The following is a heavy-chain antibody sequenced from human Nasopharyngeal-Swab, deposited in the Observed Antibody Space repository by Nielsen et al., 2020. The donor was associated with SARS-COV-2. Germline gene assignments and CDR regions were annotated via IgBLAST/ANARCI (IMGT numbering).Heavy chain of an antibody. V-gene: IGHV3-9*01. D-gene: IGHD4-23*01. CDR1: GFTFDDYA. Sequence: SLKISCAASGFTFDDYAMHWVRQAPGKGLEWVSGISWNSGSIGYADSVKGRFTISRDNAKNSLYLQMNSLRAEDTALYYCATGGGNSGWYFDLWGRGTLVTVSS. J-gene: IGHJ2*01. CDR3: ATGGGNSGWYFDL. CDR2: ISWNSGSI.